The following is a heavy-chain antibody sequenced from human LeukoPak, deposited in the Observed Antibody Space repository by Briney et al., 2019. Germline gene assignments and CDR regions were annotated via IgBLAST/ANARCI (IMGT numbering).Heavy chain of an antibody. CDR3: AKDRTAYYYYHGMDV. V-gene: IGHV3-30*18. CDR1: GFTFSSYG. CDR2: ISYDGSNK. J-gene: IGHJ6*02. Sequence: GGSLRLSCAASGFTFSSYGMHWVRQAPGKGLEWVAVISYDGSNKYYADSVKGRFTISRDNSKNTLYLQMNSLRAEDTAVYYCAKDRTAYYYYHGMDVWGQGITVTVSS.